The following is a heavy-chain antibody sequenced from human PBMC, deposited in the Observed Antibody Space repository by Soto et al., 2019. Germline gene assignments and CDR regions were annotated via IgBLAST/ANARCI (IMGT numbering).Heavy chain of an antibody. CDR1: RDTFSSYA. J-gene: IGHJ5*02. CDR3: ARDLSYDEWFDP. V-gene: IGHV1-69*13. CDR2: IIPIFGTA. D-gene: IGHD5-12*01. Sequence: SVKVSCKASRDTFSSYAISWVRQAPGQGLEWMGGIIPIFGTANYAQKFQGRVTITADESTSTAYMELSSLRSEDTAVYYCARDLSYDEWFDPWGQGTLVTVSS.